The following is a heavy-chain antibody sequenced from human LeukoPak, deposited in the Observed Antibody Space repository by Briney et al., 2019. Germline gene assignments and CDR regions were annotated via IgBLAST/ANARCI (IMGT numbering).Heavy chain of an antibody. J-gene: IGHJ5*02. D-gene: IGHD3-10*01. Sequence: GSLRLSCAASGFTFSSYAMSWVRQAPGKGLEWIENIHYSGSTHDNPSLKSRVTTSVDTAKNQFSLKLSSATAADTAVYFCARRVSGTYGNWFDPWGQGTLVTVSS. V-gene: IGHV4-39*01. CDR1: GFTFSSYA. CDR3: ARRVSGTYGNWFDP. CDR2: IHYSGST.